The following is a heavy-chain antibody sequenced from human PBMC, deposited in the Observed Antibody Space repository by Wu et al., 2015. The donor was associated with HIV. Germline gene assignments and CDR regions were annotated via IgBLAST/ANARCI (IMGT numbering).Heavy chain of an antibody. J-gene: IGHJ4*02. CDR3: ARDDLVVVAATYGRRGSSGYYDMVY. D-gene: IGHD2-15*01. Sequence: QVQLVQSGAEVKKPGSSVKVSCKASGGTFSSYAISWVRQAPGQGLEWMGGIIPIFGTANYAQKFQGRVTITADESTSTAYMELSSLRSEDTAVYYCARDDLVVVAATYGRRGSSGYYDMVYWGQGTLVTVSS. CDR1: GGTFSSYA. CDR2: IIPIFGTA. V-gene: IGHV1-69*12.